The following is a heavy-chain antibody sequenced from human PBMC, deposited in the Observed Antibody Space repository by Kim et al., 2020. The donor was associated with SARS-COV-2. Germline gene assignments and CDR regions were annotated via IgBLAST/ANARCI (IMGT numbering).Heavy chain of an antibody. CDR2: AFVGKA. V-gene: IGHV3-49*02. Sequence: AFVGKAEYAASVKGRFTISRDDSKSIAYLQMNSLKTEDTAVYYCTTEVFDFWGQGTLVTVSS. CDR3: TTEVFDF. J-gene: IGHJ4*02.